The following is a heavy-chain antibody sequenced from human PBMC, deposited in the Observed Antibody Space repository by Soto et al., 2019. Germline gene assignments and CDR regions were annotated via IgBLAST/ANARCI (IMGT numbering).Heavy chain of an antibody. D-gene: IGHD5-18*01. CDR3: AKLSADTAMAMGPRFFDY. CDR2: ISGSGGST. CDR1: GFTFSSYA. V-gene: IGHV3-23*01. Sequence: EVQLLESGGGLVQPGGSLRLSCAASGFTFSSYAMSWVRQAPGKGLEWVSAISGSGGSTYYADSVKGRFTISRDNSKNTLYLQMNSLRAEDTAVYYCAKLSADTAMAMGPRFFDYWGQGTLVTVSS. J-gene: IGHJ4*02.